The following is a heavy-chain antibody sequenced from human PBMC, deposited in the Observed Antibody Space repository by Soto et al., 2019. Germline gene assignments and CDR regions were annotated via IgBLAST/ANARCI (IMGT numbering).Heavy chain of an antibody. CDR2: ISGSGGST. J-gene: IGHJ6*02. Sequence: PGGSLRLSCAASGFTFSSYAMSWVRQAPGKGLEWVSAISGSGGSTYYADSVKGRFTISRDNSKNTLYLQMNSLRAEDTAVYYCAKGGTPTNTVPLDVWGQGTTVTVSS. CDR1: GFTFSSYA. D-gene: IGHD2-15*01. V-gene: IGHV3-23*01. CDR3: AKGGTPTNTVPLDV.